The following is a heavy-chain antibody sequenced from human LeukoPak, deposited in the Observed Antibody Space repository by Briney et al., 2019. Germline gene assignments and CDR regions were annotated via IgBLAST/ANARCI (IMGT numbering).Heavy chain of an antibody. V-gene: IGHV3-74*01. CDR2: INSDGRST. D-gene: IGHD1-26*01. Sequence: GGSLRLSCVASGFTFSRYWMHWVRQAPGKGLVWVSRINSDGRSTNYADSVKGRFTISRDNAKNSLYLQMNSLRAEDTAVYYCARDPYSGSYGNYYYYFMDVWGKGTTVTISS. CDR3: ARDPYSGSYGNYYYYFMDV. CDR1: GFTFSRYW. J-gene: IGHJ6*03.